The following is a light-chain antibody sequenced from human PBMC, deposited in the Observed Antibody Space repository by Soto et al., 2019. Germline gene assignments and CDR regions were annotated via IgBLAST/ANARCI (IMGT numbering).Light chain of an antibody. Sequence: ETVLTQSPATLSLSPGERATLSCRASQSVDIYLAWYQQKPGQSPRLLIYDASNRAPCIPARFSGSGSGTDFTLTISSLEPEDFAVYYCQQRRNWPPLTFGGGTRVEIK. J-gene: IGKJ4*01. CDR3: QQRRNWPPLT. CDR1: QSVDIY. V-gene: IGKV3-11*01. CDR2: DAS.